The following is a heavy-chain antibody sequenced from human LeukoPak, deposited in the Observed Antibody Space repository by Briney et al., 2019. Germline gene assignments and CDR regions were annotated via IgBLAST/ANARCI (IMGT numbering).Heavy chain of an antibody. CDR1: GYSFTSYW. V-gene: IGHV5-51*01. CDR2: IYPGDSDT. D-gene: IGHD2-15*01. CDR3: ARRVEARYCSGGSCYSVDYFDY. J-gene: IGHJ4*02. Sequence: GESLKISCKGSGYSFTSYWIGWVRQVPGKGLEWMGIIYPGDSDTRYSPSFQGQVTISADKSISTAYLQWSSLKASDTAMYYCARRVEARYCSGGSCYSVDYFDYWGQGTLVTVSS.